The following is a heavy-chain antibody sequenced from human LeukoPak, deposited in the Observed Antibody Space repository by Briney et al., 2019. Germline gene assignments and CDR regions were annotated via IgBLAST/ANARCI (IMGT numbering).Heavy chain of an antibody. Sequence: GGSPRLSCAASGITFSSFDMHWVRQAPGKGLEWVTFIRYDGSNKYYADSVKGRFTISRDNSKNTLYLQMNSLRAEDTAVYYCAARRLTVTTEIDYWGQGTLVTVSS. D-gene: IGHD4-17*01. V-gene: IGHV3-30*02. CDR3: AARRLTVTTEIDY. J-gene: IGHJ4*02. CDR2: IRYDGSNK. CDR1: GITFSSFD.